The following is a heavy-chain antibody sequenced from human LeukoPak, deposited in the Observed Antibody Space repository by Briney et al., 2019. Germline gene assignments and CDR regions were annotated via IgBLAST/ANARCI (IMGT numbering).Heavy chain of an antibody. V-gene: IGHV3-30*02. J-gene: IGHJ3*02. CDR3: ARDYYDILTGYYNRAFDI. CDR1: GFTFSSYG. Sequence: GGSLRLSCAASGFTFSSYGMYWVRQAPGKGLEWVAFIRYDGSNKYYADSVKGRFTISRDNSKNTLYLQMNSLRAEDTAVYYCARDYYDILTGYYNRAFDIWGQGTMVTVSS. CDR2: IRYDGSNK. D-gene: IGHD3-9*01.